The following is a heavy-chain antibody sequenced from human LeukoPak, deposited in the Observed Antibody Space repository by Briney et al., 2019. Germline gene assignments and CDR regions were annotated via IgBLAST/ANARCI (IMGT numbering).Heavy chain of an antibody. D-gene: IGHD2-15*01. Sequence: PSQTLSLTCTVSGGSISSGGYYWSWIRQHPGKGLEWIGYIYYSGSTYYNPSLKSRVTISVDTSKNQFSLKLSSVTAADTAVYYCARDPVAANKNDYYYYGMDVWGQGTTVTVSS. CDR2: IYYSGST. CDR3: ARDPVAANKNDYYYYGMDV. CDR1: GGSISSGGYY. V-gene: IGHV4-31*03. J-gene: IGHJ6*02.